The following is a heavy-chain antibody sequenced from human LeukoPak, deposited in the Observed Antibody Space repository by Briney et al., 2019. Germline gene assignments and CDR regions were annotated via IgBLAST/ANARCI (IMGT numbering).Heavy chain of an antibody. CDR3: ARAVIYDLDAFDI. CDR1: GGSISSSNW. V-gene: IGHV4-4*02. D-gene: IGHD2/OR15-2a*01. Sequence: PSETLSLTCAVSGGSISSSNWWSWVRQPPGKGLEWIGEINHSGSTNYNPSLKSRVTISVDTSKNQFSLKLSSVTAADTAVYYCARAVIYDLDAFDIWGQGTMVTVSS. CDR2: INHSGST. J-gene: IGHJ3*02.